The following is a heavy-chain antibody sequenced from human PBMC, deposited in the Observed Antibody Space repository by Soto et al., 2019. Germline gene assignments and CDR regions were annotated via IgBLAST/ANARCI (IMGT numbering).Heavy chain of an antibody. J-gene: IGHJ6*02. CDR3: ARDLATPRSTVTTRNYYYYYGMDV. D-gene: IGHD4-4*01. Sequence: PGGSLRLSCAASGFTVSSNYMSWVRQAPGKGLEWVSVIYSGGSTYYADSVKGRFTISRDNSKNTLYLQMNSLRAEDTAVYYCARDLATPRSTVTTRNYYYYYGMDVWGQGTTVTVSS. CDR2: IYSGGST. CDR1: GFTVSSNY. V-gene: IGHV3-53*01.